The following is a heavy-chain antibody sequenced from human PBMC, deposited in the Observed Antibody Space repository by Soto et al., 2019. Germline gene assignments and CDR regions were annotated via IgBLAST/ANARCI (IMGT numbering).Heavy chain of an antibody. CDR2: ISSSGSTI. V-gene: IGHV3-48*02. J-gene: IGHJ4*02. CDR1: GYTFSRYS. Sequence: EVKLVESGGGLVQPGGSRRLSCAASGYTFSRYSMNWVRQAPGKGLEWVSYISSSGSTIYYADSVKGRFTISRDNAKNSLYLQMSSLRDEDTAVYYCARDTQDNFWSGYYRDYWGQGTLVTVSS. CDR3: ARDTQDNFWSGYYRDY. D-gene: IGHD3-3*01.